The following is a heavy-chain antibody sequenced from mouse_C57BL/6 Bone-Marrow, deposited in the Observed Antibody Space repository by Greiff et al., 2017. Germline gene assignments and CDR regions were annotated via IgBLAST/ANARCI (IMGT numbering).Heavy chain of an antibody. CDR1: GFTFSDYY. CDR3: ARHRAMDY. J-gene: IGHJ4*01. Sequence: EVMLVESGGGLVQPGGSLKLSCAASGFTFSDYYMYWVRQTPEKRLEWVAYISNGSGSTYYPDTVKGRFPISRDHAKNTLYLQMSRLKSEDTAMYYCARHRAMDYWGQGTSVTVSS. V-gene: IGHV5-12*01. CDR2: ISNGSGST.